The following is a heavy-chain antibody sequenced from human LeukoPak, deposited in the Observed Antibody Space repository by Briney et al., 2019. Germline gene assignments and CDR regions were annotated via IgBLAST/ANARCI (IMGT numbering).Heavy chain of an antibody. CDR1: GGSISSYY. CDR3: ARSGLTYYYDSSGYYYLGY. Sequence: SETLSLTCTVSGGSISSYYWSWIRQPPGKGLEWIGYIYYSGSTNYNPSLKSRATISVDTSKNQFSLKLSSVTAADTAVYYCARSGLTYYYDSSGYYYLGYWGQGTLVTVSS. CDR2: IYYSGST. J-gene: IGHJ4*02. V-gene: IGHV4-59*01. D-gene: IGHD3-22*01.